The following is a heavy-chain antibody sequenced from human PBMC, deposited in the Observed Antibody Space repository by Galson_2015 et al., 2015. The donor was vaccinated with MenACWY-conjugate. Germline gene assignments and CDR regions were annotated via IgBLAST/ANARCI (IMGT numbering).Heavy chain of an antibody. CDR3: TRGNGGYGRSDP. CDR1: EFTLSGYW. Sequence: SLRLSCAASEFTLSGYWMHWVRHAPGKGLVWVSRINSDGSSTSYAESVKGRFTISRDNAKNTLYLQMNSLGAEDTAVYYCTRGNGGYGRSDPWGQGTPVTVSS. D-gene: IGHD5-12*01. CDR2: INSDGSST. J-gene: IGHJ5*02. V-gene: IGHV3-74*01.